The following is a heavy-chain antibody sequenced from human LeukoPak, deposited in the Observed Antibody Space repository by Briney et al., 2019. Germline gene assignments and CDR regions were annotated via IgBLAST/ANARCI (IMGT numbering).Heavy chain of an antibody. CDR2: VGVDSGNT. Sequence: GGSLRLSCAASGFPFSDYSMNWVRQAPGKGLEWIAYVGVDSGNTNYADSVQGRFTISADKARNSLVLQMNSLRVEDTAVCYCARDYKYAFDNWGQGTLVTVSS. V-gene: IGHV3-48*01. D-gene: IGHD5-24*01. CDR1: GFPFSDYS. J-gene: IGHJ4*02. CDR3: ARDYKYAFDN.